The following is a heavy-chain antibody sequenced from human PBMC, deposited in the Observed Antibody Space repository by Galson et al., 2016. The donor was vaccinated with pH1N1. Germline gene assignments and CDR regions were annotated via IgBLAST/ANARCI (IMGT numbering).Heavy chain of an antibody. CDR2: IDPSDGST. CDR1: GCSVTRYY. Sequence: SVKVSCKASGCSVTRYYMHWVRQAPGQGLEWMGIIDPSDGSTTYSPKFQGRITLTRDTSTNSVYMELSTLRPDDTAIYFCATRYYFDFWGQGTRVTVSS. CDR3: ATRYYFDF. J-gene: IGHJ4*02. V-gene: IGHV1-46*01. D-gene: IGHD3-9*01.